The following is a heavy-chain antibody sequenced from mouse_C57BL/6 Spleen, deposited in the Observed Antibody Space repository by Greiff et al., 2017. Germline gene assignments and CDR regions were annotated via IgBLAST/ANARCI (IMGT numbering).Heavy chain of an antibody. CDR2: IDPSDRET. D-gene: IGHD4-1*01. CDR1: GYTFTSYW. CDR3: ARSALTGPWFAY. V-gene: IGHV1-52*01. Sequence: QVQLQQPGAELVRPGSSVKLSCKASGYTFTSYWMHWVKQRPIQGLEWIGNIDPSDRETHYNQKFKDKATLTVDKSSSTAYMQLSSLTSEDSAVYYCARSALTGPWFAYWGQGTLVTVSA. J-gene: IGHJ3*01.